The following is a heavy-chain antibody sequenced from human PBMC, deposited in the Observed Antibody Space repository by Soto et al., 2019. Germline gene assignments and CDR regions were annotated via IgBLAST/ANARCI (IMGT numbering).Heavy chain of an antibody. J-gene: IGHJ5*02. Sequence: SETLSLTCAVYGGSFSGYCWSWIRQPPGKGLEWIGEVDHSGSTNYNPSLKSRVTISVDTSKNQFSLKLSSVTAADTAVYYCARGRKEYSSSWYVDWVPYYYDSSPYTFETWFDPWGQGTLVTVSS. CDR1: GGSFSGYC. CDR2: VDHSGST. D-gene: IGHD6-13*01. V-gene: IGHV4-34*01. CDR3: ARGRKEYSSSWYVDWVPYYYDSSPYTFETWFDP.